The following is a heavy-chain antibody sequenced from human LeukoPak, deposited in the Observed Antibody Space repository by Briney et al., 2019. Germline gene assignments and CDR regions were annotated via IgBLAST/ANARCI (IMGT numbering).Heavy chain of an antibody. J-gene: IGHJ5*02. V-gene: IGHV4-30-4*07. CDR2: IYYSGST. CDR1: GGSISSGGYS. CDR3: ARDRGQLELRYNWFDP. D-gene: IGHD1-7*01. Sequence: PSETLSLTCAVSGGSISSGGYSWSWIRQPPGKGPEWIGYIYYSGSTHYNPSLRSRVTISVDTSKNQFSLKLSSVTAADTAVYYCARDRGQLELRYNWFDPWGQGTLVTVSS.